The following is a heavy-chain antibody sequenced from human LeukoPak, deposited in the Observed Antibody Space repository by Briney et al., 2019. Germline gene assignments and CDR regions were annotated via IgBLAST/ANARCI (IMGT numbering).Heavy chain of an antibody. V-gene: IGHV3-11*01. CDR2: ISNSGSSI. D-gene: IGHD3-16*01. CDR1: GFTFSDYY. J-gene: IGHJ4*02. Sequence: GGSLRLSCAASGFTFSDYYMSWIRQAPGKGLEWVSYISNSGSSIYYADSVKGRFTISRDNAENSLYLQMNSLRAEDTAVYYCASGPSMITFGGIDYWGQGTLVTVSS. CDR3: ASGPSMITFGGIDY.